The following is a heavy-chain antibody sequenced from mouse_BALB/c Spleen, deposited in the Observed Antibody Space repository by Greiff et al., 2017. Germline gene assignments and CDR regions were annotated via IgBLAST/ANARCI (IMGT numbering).Heavy chain of an antibody. CDR2: IWGGGST. D-gene: IGHD1-1*01. CDR3: AKHGDTTVVGAMDY. Sequence: VQLQQSGPGLVAPSQSLSITCTVSGFSLTDYGVSWIRQPPGKGLEWLGVIWGGGSTYYNSALKSRLSISKDNSKSQVFLKMNSLQTDDTAMYYCAKHGDTTVVGAMDYWGQGTSVTVSS. J-gene: IGHJ4*01. CDR1: GFSLTDYG. V-gene: IGHV2-6-5*01.